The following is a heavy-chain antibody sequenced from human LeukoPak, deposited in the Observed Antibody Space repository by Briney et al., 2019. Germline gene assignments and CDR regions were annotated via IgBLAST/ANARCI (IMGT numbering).Heavy chain of an antibody. CDR1: GFTFSSYS. D-gene: IGHD1-26*01. CDR2: ISSSSSYI. Sequence: GGSLRLSCAASGFTFSSYSMNWVRQAPGKGLEWVSSISSSSSYIYYADSVKGRFTISRDNSKNTLYLQMNSLRAEDTAVYYCAKDREGRPPGAFDIWGQGTMVTVST. J-gene: IGHJ3*02. CDR3: AKDREGRPPGAFDI. V-gene: IGHV3-21*01.